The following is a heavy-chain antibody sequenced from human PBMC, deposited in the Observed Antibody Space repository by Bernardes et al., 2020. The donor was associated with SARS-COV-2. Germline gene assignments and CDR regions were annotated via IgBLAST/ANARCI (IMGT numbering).Heavy chain of an antibody. CDR2: FDPEDGEA. D-gene: IGHD3-22*01. V-gene: IGHV1-24*01. J-gene: IGHJ3*02. CDR1: GYTLSDLS. Sequence: ASVKVSCKVSGYTLSDLSMHWVRQAPGKGLEWMGSFDPEDGEAVYAQKFLGRVTMTADTSTYTSYMELNSLRSDDTAVYYCTTSLSLTVVVYAFDIWGQGTTVIVSS. CDR3: TTSLSLTVVVYAFDI.